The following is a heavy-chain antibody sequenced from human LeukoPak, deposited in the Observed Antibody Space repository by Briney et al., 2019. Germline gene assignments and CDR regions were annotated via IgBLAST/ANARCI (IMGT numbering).Heavy chain of an antibody. Sequence: SETLSLTCTVSGGSISSSSYYWGWIRQPPGKGLEWIGSIYYSGSTYYNPSLKSRVTISVDASKNQFSLKLSSVTAADTAVYYCARQLGYCSSTSCYADKVDYWGQGTLVTVSP. V-gene: IGHV4-39*01. J-gene: IGHJ4*02. CDR3: ARQLGYCSSTSCYADKVDY. CDR2: IYYSGST. CDR1: GGSISSSSYY. D-gene: IGHD2-2*01.